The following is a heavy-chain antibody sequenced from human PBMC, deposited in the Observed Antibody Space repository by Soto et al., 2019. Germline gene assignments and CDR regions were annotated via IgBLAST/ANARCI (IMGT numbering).Heavy chain of an antibody. V-gene: IGHV5-51*01. J-gene: IGHJ6*03. CDR2: IYPGDSDT. D-gene: IGHD2-2*01. CDR1: GDSFTSYW. Sequence: ESLKISCKGSGDSFTSYWIGWVRQMPGKGLEWMGIIYPGDSDTRYSPSFQGQVTISPDKSISTAYLQWSSLKASDTAMYYCARSDIVVVPAATGYYYYMDVWGKGTTVTVSS. CDR3: ARSDIVVVPAATGYYYYMDV.